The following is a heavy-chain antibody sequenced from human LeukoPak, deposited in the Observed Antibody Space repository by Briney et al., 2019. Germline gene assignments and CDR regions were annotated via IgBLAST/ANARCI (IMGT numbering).Heavy chain of an antibody. Sequence: GGSLRLSCAASTFSFINYWMAWVRQPPGKGLEWVSSIFPSGGEIHYTDSVRGRFTISRDNSKSTLSLQMNSLRAEDTAIYYCARRAGAYSHPYDYWGQGTLVTVSS. D-gene: IGHD4/OR15-4a*01. V-gene: IGHV3-23*01. CDR2: IFPSGGEI. CDR1: TFSFINYW. CDR3: ARRAGAYSHPYDY. J-gene: IGHJ4*02.